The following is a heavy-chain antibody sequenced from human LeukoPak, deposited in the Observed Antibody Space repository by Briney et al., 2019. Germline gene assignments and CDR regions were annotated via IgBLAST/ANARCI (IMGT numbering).Heavy chain of an antibody. D-gene: IGHD3-9*01. J-gene: IGHJ4*02. V-gene: IGHV4-31*03. CDR2: IYYGGST. CDR3: ARGGYDIYLSY. CDR1: GGSISSGGYY. Sequence: PSQTLSLTCTVSGGSISSGGYYWSWIRQHPGTGLEWIGYIYYGGSTYYNPSLKSRVTISVDTSKNQFSLKLSSVTAADTAVYYCARGGYDIYLSYWGQGTLVTVSS.